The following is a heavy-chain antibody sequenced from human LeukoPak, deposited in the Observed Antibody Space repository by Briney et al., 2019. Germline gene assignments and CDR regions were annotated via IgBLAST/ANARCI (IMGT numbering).Heavy chain of an antibody. D-gene: IGHD3-10*01. CDR1: GGSFSGYY. V-gene: IGHV4-34*01. Sequence: SETLSLTCAVYGGSFSGYYWSWFRQPPGKGLEWIGEINHSGSTNYNPSLKSRVTISVDTSKNQFSLKLSSVTAADTAVYYCARSVRRGSGSYYKDWGQGTLVTVSS. J-gene: IGHJ4*02. CDR3: ARSVRRGSGSYYKD. CDR2: INHSGST.